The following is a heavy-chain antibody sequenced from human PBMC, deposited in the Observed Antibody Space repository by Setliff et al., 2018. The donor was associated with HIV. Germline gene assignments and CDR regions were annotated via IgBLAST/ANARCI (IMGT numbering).Heavy chain of an antibody. CDR3: ARVPPFSGSNFSWYFDL. J-gene: IGHJ2*01. D-gene: IGHD1-26*01. V-gene: IGHV4-59*11. CDR1: GGLISDHY. Sequence: SETLSLTCTVSGGLISDHYWSWIRQPPGKGLEWLGSLYHTGSNNYNPSLKSRITVSVDRSKNQFSLKLTSVTAADTALYYCARVPPFSGSNFSWYFDLWGRGTLVTVSS. CDR2: LYHTGSN.